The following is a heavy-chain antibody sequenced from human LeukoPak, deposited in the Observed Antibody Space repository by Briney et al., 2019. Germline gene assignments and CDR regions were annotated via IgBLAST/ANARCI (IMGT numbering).Heavy chain of an antibody. CDR1: GGSISGSSYY. J-gene: IGHJ4*02. V-gene: IGHV4-39*01. Sequence: WDTVSHMCSVSGGSISGSSYYWGWIRQPPGKGLEWSGSIYYSRSTYYIPSLKSRVTISVDTSKNQFSLKLSSVTAADTAVYYCARHADSGFGQLYFDYWGQGTLVTVSS. CDR3: ARHADSGFGQLYFDY. D-gene: IGHD3-10*01. CDR2: IYYSRST.